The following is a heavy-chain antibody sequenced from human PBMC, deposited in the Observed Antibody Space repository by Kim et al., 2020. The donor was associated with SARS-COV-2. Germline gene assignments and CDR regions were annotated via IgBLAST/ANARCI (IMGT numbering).Heavy chain of an antibody. Sequence: ADPVKGRCTISRDNAKISLYRQMNSLRAEDTAVYYCARGPRGYSYGAGDYWGQGTLVTVSS. CDR3: ARGPRGYSYGAGDY. V-gene: IGHV3-21*01. J-gene: IGHJ4*01. D-gene: IGHD5-18*01.